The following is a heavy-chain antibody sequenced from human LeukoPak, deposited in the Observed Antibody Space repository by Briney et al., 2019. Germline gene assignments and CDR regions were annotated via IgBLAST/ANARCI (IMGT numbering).Heavy chain of an antibody. CDR1: GSIFANAW. D-gene: IGHD6-25*01. Sequence: GGSLRLSCAVSGSIFANAWMSWVRQAPGKGLEWVGHIKRKIDGGTTDYAAPVKRRFTISRDDSKKTLYLQMNSLKTEDTAVYYCTSGPYWGQGTLVTVPS. CDR3: TSGPY. V-gene: IGHV3-15*01. J-gene: IGHJ4*02. CDR2: IKRKIDGGTT.